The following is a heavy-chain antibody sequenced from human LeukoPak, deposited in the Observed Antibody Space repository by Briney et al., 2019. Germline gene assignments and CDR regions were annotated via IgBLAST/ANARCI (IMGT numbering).Heavy chain of an antibody. CDR3: AKSGTSDWDWFDP. J-gene: IGHJ5*02. CDR1: GFTFNNYA. Sequence: GGSLRLSCAASGFTFNNYAMNWVRQAPGKGLEWVSIVTGDGLTTNYADSVRGRFTTSRDNSKNRLHLQMNSLRAEDAAVYYCAKSGTSDWDWFDPWGQGTLVTVSS. CDR2: VTGDGLTT. V-gene: IGHV3-23*01. D-gene: IGHD2-21*01.